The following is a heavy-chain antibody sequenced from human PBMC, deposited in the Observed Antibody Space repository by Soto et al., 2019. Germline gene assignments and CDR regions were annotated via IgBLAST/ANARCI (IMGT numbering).Heavy chain of an antibody. V-gene: IGHV3-21*01. CDR2: ISSSSSYI. J-gene: IGHJ4*02. CDR1: GFTFSSYS. CDR3: ARAWPPGYDFWSGYYTSFPSAYYFDY. Sequence: GGSLRLSCAASGFTFSSYSMNWVRQAPGKGLEWVSSISSSSSYIYYADSVKGRFTISRDNAKNSLYLQMNSLRAEDTAVYYCARAWPPGYDFWSGYYTSFPSAYYFDYWGQGTLVTVSS. D-gene: IGHD3-3*01.